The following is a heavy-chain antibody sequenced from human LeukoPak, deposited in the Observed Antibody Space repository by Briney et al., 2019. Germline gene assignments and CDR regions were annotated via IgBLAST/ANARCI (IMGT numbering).Heavy chain of an antibody. V-gene: IGHV6-1*01. CDR1: GDSVSSNSDA. Sequence: SQTLSLTCAISGDSVSSNSDAWNWIRQSPSRGLEWLGRTYYRSKWYNDYAVSVKSRITINPDTSKNQFSLKLSSVTAADTAVYYCASTFWSGYYKVWGQGTLVTVSS. D-gene: IGHD3-3*01. CDR2: TYYRSKWYN. J-gene: IGHJ4*02. CDR3: ASTFWSGYYKV.